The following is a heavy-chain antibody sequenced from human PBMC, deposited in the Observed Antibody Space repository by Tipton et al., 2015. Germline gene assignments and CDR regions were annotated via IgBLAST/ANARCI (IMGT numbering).Heavy chain of an antibody. CDR1: GGSINSHY. D-gene: IGHD3-10*01. J-gene: IGHJ5*02. V-gene: IGHV4-59*11. CDR3: ARLRGALLRITMPRGPIFRGRFDP. Sequence: TLSLTCTVSGGSINSHYWSWIRQPPGRGLEWMGYLYSSGSTHYNPSLKSRVSISLDTSKNQFSLKLSSVTPADTAVYYCARLRGALLRITMPRGPIFRGRFDPWGQGALVTVSS. CDR2: LYSSGST.